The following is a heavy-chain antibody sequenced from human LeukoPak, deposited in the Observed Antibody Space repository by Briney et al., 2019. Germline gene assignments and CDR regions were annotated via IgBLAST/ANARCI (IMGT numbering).Heavy chain of an antibody. CDR3: ARVDVTMVRGAHSYYYYGMDV. J-gene: IGHJ6*04. CDR1: GGTFSSYA. Sequence: AAVKVSCKASGGTFSSYAISWVGQAPGQGREWRGGIIPIFGTANYAKKFQGRFTITADESTSTAYMELRSLRSEDTAVYYCARVDVTMVRGAHSYYYYGMDVRGKGTPVTVSS. D-gene: IGHD3-10*01. CDR2: IIPIFGTA. V-gene: IGHV1-69*01.